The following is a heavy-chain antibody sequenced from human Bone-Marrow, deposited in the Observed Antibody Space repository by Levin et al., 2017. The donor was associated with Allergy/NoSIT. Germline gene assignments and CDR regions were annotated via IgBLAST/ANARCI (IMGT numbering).Heavy chain of an antibody. CDR3: ARAGGVYGMDV. CDR1: GGSFSGYY. CDR2: INHRGST. D-gene: IGHD3-16*01. Sequence: SETLSLTCAVYGGSFSGYYWSWIRQPPGKGLEWIGEINHRGSTNYNPSLKSRVTISVDTSKNQFSLKLSSVTAADTAVYYCARAGGVYGMDVWGQGTTVTVSS. V-gene: IGHV4-34*01. J-gene: IGHJ6*02.